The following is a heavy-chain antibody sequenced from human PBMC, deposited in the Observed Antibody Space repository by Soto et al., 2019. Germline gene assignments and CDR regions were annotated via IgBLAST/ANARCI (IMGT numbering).Heavy chain of an antibody. J-gene: IGHJ4*02. V-gene: IGHV3-23*01. D-gene: IGHD3-16*02. Sequence: EVQLLESGGGLVQPGGSLRLSCAASGFTFSSYAMSWVRQAPGKGLEWVSAISGSGGSTYYADSVKGRFTISRDNSKNTLYLQMNILRAEDTAVYYCATGGDYVWGSYRYYFDYWGQGTLVTVSS. CDR1: GFTFSSYA. CDR2: ISGSGGST. CDR3: ATGGDYVWGSYRYYFDY.